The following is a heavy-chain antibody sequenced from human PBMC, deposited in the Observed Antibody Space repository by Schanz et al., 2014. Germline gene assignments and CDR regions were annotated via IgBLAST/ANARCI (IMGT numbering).Heavy chain of an antibody. V-gene: IGHV1-8*02. Sequence: QVPLVQSGAEVKNPGASVKVSCKASGYTFINSDINWVRQAAGQGLEWMGWMNPKSGNTGYAQKFQGRVTMSRTTSISTAYMELSRLRPDDTAVYYCARENRLPVVVAAHRNYYHAMDVWGQGTTVTISS. CDR1: GYTFINSD. CDR3: ARENRLPVVVAAHRNYYHAMDV. J-gene: IGHJ6*02. D-gene: IGHD2-15*01. CDR2: MNPKSGNT.